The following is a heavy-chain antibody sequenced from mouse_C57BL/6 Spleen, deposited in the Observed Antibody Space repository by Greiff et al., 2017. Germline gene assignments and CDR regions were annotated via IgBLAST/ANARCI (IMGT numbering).Heavy chain of an antibody. V-gene: IGHV5-9*01. CDR1: GFTFSSYT. CDR3: ARPPRGGYYFDY. D-gene: IGHD3-1*01. J-gene: IGHJ2*01. Sequence: EVMLVESGGGLVKPGGSLKLSCAASGFTFSSYTMSWVRQTPEKRLEWVATISGGGGNTYYPDSVKGRFTISRDNAKNTLYLQMSSLRSEDTALYYCARPPRGGYYFDYWGQGTTLTVSS. CDR2: ISGGGGNT.